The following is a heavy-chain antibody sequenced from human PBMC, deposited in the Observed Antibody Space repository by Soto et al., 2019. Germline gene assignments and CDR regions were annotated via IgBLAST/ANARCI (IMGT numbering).Heavy chain of an antibody. V-gene: IGHV3-30*04. CDR3: AGGGNSYYYYGMDV. J-gene: IGHJ6*02. Sequence: GGSLRLSCAASGFTFSSYAMHWVRQAPGKGLEWVAVISYDGSNKYYADSVKGRFTISRDNSKNTLYLQMNSLRAEDSYVYYCAGGGNSYYYYGMDVWGQGTTVTVSS. CDR2: ISYDGSNK. CDR1: GFTFSSYA. D-gene: IGHD2-21*02.